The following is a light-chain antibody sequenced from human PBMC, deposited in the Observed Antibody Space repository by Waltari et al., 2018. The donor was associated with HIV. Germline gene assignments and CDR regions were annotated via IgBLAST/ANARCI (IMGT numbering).Light chain of an antibody. V-gene: IGLV1-47*01. CDR1: SSNIGSNY. J-gene: IGLJ7*01. CDR3: AAWDDSLSGAV. Sequence: QSVLTQPPSASGTPGQRVTISCSGSSSNIGSNYVYWYQQLPGTAPKLLIYRNNQRPSGVPARFSGSKSGTSASLAISGLRSEDEADYYCAAWDDSLSGAVFGGGTQLTVL. CDR2: RNN.